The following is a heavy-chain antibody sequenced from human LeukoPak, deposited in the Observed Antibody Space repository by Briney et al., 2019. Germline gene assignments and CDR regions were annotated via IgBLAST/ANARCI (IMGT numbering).Heavy chain of an antibody. D-gene: IGHD3-3*01. J-gene: IGHJ5*02. CDR3: ARGYTIFGVVRDAFYWFDP. V-gene: IGHV1-69*02. CDR2: IIPILGIA. CDR1: GGTFSSYN. Sequence: SVKVSCKASGGTFSSYNISWVRQAPGQGLEWMGRIIPILGIANYAQKFQGRVTITADKSTSTAYMELSSLRSEDTAVYYCARGYTIFGVVRDAFYWFDPWGQGTLVTVSS.